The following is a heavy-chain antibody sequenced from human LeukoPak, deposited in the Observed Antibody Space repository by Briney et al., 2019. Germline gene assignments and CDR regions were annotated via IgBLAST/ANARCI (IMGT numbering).Heavy chain of an antibody. Sequence: SETLSLTCAVYGGSFSGYYWSWIRQPPGKGLEWIGEINHSGSTNYNPSLKSRVTISVDTSKNQFSLKLSSVTAADTAVYYCASRITIFGVVIIRGNWFDPWGQGTLVTVSS. J-gene: IGHJ5*02. D-gene: IGHD3-3*01. CDR3: ASRITIFGVVIIRGNWFDP. CDR1: GGSFSGYY. V-gene: IGHV4-34*01. CDR2: INHSGST.